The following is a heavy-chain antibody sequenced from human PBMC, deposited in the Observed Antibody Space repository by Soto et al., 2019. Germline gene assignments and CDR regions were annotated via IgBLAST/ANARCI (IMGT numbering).Heavy chain of an antibody. CDR3: ARSWANDAFDI. CDR2: IYYSGST. J-gene: IGHJ3*02. Sequence: SETLSLTCTVSGVSISSYYWSWIRQPPGKGLEWIGYIYYSGSTNYNPSLKSRVTISVDTSKNQFSLKLSSVTAADTAVYYCARSWANDAFDIWGQGTMVTVSS. V-gene: IGHV4-59*01. D-gene: IGHD6-13*01. CDR1: GVSISSYY.